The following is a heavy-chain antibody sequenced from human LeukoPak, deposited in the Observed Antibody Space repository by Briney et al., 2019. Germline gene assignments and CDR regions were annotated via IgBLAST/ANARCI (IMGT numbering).Heavy chain of an antibody. CDR1: GYSFTNYW. J-gene: IGHJ1*01. V-gene: IGHV5-51*01. CDR3: ARQSMVRGIDEYVLH. Sequence: GESLKISCRASGYSFTNYWIGWVRQMPGKGLEWMGIIYPGNSDTRYRPSFQGQVTISADKSISTAYLQWNSLKASDTAMYYCARQSMVRGIDEYVLHWGQGTLVTVSS. D-gene: IGHD3-10*01. CDR2: IYPGNSDT.